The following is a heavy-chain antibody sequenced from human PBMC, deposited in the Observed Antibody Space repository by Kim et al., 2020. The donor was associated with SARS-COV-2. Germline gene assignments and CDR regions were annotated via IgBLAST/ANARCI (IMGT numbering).Heavy chain of an antibody. CDR3: ARARRLGGYSGYVWFDP. V-gene: IGHV4-31*03. CDR2: IYYSGST. D-gene: IGHD5-12*01. CDR1: GGSISSGGYY. Sequence: SETLSLTCTVSGGSISSGGYYWSWIRQHPGKGLEWIGYIYYSGSTYYNPSLKSRVTISVDTSKNQFSLKLSSVTAADTAVYYCARARRLGGYSGYVWFDPWGQGTLVTVSS. J-gene: IGHJ5*02.